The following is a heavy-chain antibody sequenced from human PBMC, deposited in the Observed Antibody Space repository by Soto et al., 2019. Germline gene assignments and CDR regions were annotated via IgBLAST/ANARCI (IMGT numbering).Heavy chain of an antibody. D-gene: IGHD1-26*01. CDR1: GFTFSSFT. Sequence: GGSLRLSCAASGFTFSSFTMNWVRQAPGKGLEWVSSISSGSSYIYYADSVKGRFTISRDNAKNSLYLQMNTLRAEDTAVYYCARGPTSGTYVYWGQGTLV. J-gene: IGHJ4*02. V-gene: IGHV3-21*06. CDR3: ARGPTSGTYVY. CDR2: ISSGSSYI.